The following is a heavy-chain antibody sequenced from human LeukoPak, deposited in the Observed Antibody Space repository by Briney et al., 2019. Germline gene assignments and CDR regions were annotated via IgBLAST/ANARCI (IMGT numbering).Heavy chain of an antibody. CDR1: GYIFNSYY. V-gene: IGHV1-46*02. D-gene: IGHD2-15*01. CDR3: ARGYWSGGSCYTIDF. CDR2: INPSGGNT. J-gene: IGHJ4*02. Sequence: GASVKVSCKASGYIFNSYYMHWVRQAPGQGLEWMGIINPSGGNTSYAQKFQGRVTVTRDTSTNTVYMELSSLRSEDTAVYYCARGYWSGGSCYTIDFWGQGTLVTVSS.